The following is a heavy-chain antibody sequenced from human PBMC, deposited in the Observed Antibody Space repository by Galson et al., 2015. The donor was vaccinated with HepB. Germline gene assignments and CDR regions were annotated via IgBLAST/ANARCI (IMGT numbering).Heavy chain of an antibody. J-gene: IGHJ3*02. CDR1: GGSISSYY. CDR3: ARGLPSAYGSGEDAFDI. D-gene: IGHD6-19*01. V-gene: IGHV4-59*01. CDR2: LYYSGRT. Sequence: ETLSLTCTVSGGSISSYYWSWIRQPPGKGLEWIGYLYYSGRTNYNPSLKSRVTISINTSKKQLSLRLSSVTAADTAVYYCARGLPSAYGSGEDAFDIWGQGTMVAVSS.